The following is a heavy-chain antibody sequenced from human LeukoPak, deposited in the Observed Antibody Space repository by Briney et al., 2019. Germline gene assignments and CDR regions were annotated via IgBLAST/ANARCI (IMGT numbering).Heavy chain of an antibody. CDR2: IYTSGGT. Sequence: SETLSLTCTVSGGSISSGSNYWSWIRQPAGKGLEWVGHIYTSGGTKYNPSLKSRVTIPVDTSKNQFSLKLTSVTAADTAMYYCARYSAGRYDFWSGYFHAFDIWGQGTMVTVSS. D-gene: IGHD3-3*01. CDR3: ARYSAGRYDFWSGYFHAFDI. CDR1: GGSISSGSNY. J-gene: IGHJ3*02. V-gene: IGHV4-61*09.